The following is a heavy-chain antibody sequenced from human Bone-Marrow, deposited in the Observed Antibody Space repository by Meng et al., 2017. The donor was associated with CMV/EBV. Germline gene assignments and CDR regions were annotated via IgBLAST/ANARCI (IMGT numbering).Heavy chain of an antibody. D-gene: IGHD1-20*01. CDR2: INHSGST. CDR1: GGSFSGYY. V-gene: IGHV4-34*01. J-gene: IGHJ4*02. Sequence: SETLSLTCAVYGGSFSGYYWSWIRQPPGKGLEWIGEINHSGSTNYNPSLKSRVTISVDTSKNQFSLKLSSVTAADTAVHYCARVNWNYLDYWGQGTLVTVSS. CDR3: ARVNWNYLDY.